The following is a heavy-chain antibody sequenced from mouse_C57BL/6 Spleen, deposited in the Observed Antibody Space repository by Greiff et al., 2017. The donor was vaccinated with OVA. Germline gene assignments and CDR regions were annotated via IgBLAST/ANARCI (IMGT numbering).Heavy chain of an antibody. Sequence: EVQLQQSGPELVKPGASVKIPCKASGYTFTDYNMDWVKQSHGKSLEWIGDINPNNGGTIYNQKFKGKATLTVDKSSSTAYMELRSLTSEDTAVYYCARSLPYGNYVYWYFDVWGTGTTVTVSS. V-gene: IGHV1-18*01. CDR2: INPNNGGT. J-gene: IGHJ1*03. D-gene: IGHD2-1*01. CDR1: GYTFTDYN. CDR3: ARSLPYGNYVYWYFDV.